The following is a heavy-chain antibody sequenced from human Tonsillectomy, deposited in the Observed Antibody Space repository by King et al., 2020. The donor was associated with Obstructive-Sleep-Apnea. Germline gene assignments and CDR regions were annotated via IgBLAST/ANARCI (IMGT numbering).Heavy chain of an antibody. D-gene: IGHD6-25*01. J-gene: IGHJ4*02. Sequence: VQLQQWGAGLLKPSETLSLTCAVYGGSFSGYYWSWIRKPPGKGLEWIGEINHSVSTNYNPSRKSRVTISVYTSKNHFSLKLSSVTAADTAVYYCARGQGASGYWGQGTLVTVSS. CDR1: GGSFSGYY. CDR3: ARGQGASGY. V-gene: IGHV4-34*01. CDR2: INHSVST.